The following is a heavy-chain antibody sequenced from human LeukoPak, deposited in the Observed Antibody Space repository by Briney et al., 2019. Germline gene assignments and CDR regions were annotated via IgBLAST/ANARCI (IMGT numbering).Heavy chain of an antibody. CDR1: GFTFSNYG. J-gene: IGHJ4*02. CDR2: IRNDGNSK. CDR3: AKDNYGSGNYFDY. Sequence: SGGSLRLSCAASGFTFSNYGMHWVRQAPGEGLQWVAFIRNDGNSKQYADSVKGRFTISRDNSKNTLYMQMNSLRVEDTAVYYCAKDNYGSGNYFDYWGQGTLVTVSS. V-gene: IGHV3-30*02. D-gene: IGHD3-10*01.